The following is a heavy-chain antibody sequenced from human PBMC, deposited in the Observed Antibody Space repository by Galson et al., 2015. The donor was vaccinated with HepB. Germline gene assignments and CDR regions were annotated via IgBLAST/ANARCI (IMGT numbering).Heavy chain of an antibody. CDR3: ARQLGGDYRIPSLPDV. J-gene: IGHJ6*02. CDR1: GYSFTSYW. CDR2: IDPSDSYT. D-gene: IGHD4-17*01. V-gene: IGHV5-10-1*01. Sequence: QSGAEVKKPGESLRISCKGSGYSFTSYWISWVRQMPGKGLEWMGRIDPSDSYTNYSPSFQGHVTISADKSISTAYLQWSSLKASDTAMYYCARQLGGDYRIPSLPDVWGQGTTVTVSS.